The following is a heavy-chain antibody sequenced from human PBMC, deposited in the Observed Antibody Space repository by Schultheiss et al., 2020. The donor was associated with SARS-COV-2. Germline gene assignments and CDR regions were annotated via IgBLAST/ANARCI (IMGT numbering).Heavy chain of an antibody. J-gene: IGHJ3*02. CDR2: IYYSGST. V-gene: IGHV4-28*03. CDR1: GYSISSNNW. CDR3: AREQQLGAFDI. D-gene: IGHD6-6*01. Sequence: SETLSLTCAVSGYSISSNNWWGWIRQSPGTGLEWIGYIYYSGSTYYNPSLKSRVTISVDTSKNQFSLKLSSVTAADTAVYYCAREQQLGAFDIWGQGTMVTVSS.